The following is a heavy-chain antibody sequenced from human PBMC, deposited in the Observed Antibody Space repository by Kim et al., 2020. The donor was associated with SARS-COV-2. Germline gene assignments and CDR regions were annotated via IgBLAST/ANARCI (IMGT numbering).Heavy chain of an antibody. Sequence: GGSLRLSCAVSGITFKNYAMGWVRKAPGKGLEWVSTLSGSGESTYYADSVKGRFTISRDNSKNTLYLQMSSLRAEDTAVYYCTKGKWLGGGTPIDYWGQGTLVTVSS. D-gene: IGHD5-12*01. J-gene: IGHJ4*02. CDR3: TKGKWLGGGTPIDY. CDR2: LSGSGEST. V-gene: IGHV3-23*01. CDR1: GITFKNYA.